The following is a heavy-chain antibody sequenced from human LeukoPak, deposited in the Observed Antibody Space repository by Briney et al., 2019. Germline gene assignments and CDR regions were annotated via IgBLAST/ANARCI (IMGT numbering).Heavy chain of an antibody. Sequence: SETLSLTCTVSGDSISSCYWSWIRQPPGKGLEWIGYIYYTGSTNYNPSLKSRVTMSVDTSKNQFSLKLSSVTAADTAVYYCARRYGDHNLYYFNYWGQGTLVTVSS. CDR3: ARRYGDHNLYYFNY. CDR1: GDSISSCY. V-gene: IGHV4-59*08. CDR2: IYYTGST. D-gene: IGHD4-17*01. J-gene: IGHJ4*02.